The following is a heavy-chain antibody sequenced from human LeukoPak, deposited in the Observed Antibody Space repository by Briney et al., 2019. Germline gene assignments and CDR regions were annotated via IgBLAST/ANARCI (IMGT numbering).Heavy chain of an antibody. J-gene: IGHJ4*02. CDR2: IYPGDSDT. V-gene: IGHV5-51*03. D-gene: IGHD1-26*01. CDR1: GYSFTTYW. CDR3: ARSASGSSSPDGHFDY. Sequence: PGQSLKFSCEGSGYSFTTYWIGWVRQMTGKGLEWMGIIYPGDSDTRYSPSFQGQVTISADKSISTAYLQWSSLKASDTAMYYCARSASGSSSPDGHFDYWGQGTLVTVSS.